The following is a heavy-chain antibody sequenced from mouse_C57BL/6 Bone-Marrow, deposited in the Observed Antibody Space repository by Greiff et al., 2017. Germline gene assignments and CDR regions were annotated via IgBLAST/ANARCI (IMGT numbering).Heavy chain of an antibody. CDR3: ARHYGNYYFDY. D-gene: IGHD1-1*01. CDR2: ISGGGGNT. Sequence: DVKLVESGGGLVKPGGSLKLSCAASGFTFSSYTMSWVRQTPEKRLEWVATISGGGGNTYYPDSVKGRFTISRDNAKNTLYLQMSSLRSEDTALYYCARHYGNYYFDYWGQGTTLTVSS. V-gene: IGHV5-9*01. CDR1: GFTFSSYT. J-gene: IGHJ2*01.